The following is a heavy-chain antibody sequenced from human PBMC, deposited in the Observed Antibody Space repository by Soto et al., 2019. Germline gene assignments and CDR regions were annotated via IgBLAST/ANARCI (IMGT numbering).Heavy chain of an antibody. CDR2: IVNDGNSK. CDR1: GFTFSNYA. J-gene: IGHJ4*02. Sequence: QVQLVESGGGVVQPGRSLRLSCAASGFTFSNYAMHWVRQAPGKGLEWVAVIVNDGNSKYYADSVKGRFTISRDNSKNTLYLQMNSLRGDDTALYYCTREDYWGQGTLVTVSS. V-gene: IGHV3-30-3*01. CDR3: TREDY.